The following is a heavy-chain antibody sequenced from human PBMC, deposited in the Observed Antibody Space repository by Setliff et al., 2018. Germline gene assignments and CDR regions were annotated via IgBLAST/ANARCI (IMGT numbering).Heavy chain of an antibody. CDR1: GFTFDNYW. CDR3: ARDRGGASTRDH. V-gene: IGHV3-7*03. J-gene: IGHJ4*02. D-gene: IGHD1-26*01. CDR2: IKPDGTET. Sequence: GGSLRLSCVASGFTFDNYWMGWVRQPPGKGLEWLANIKPDGTETYYVDSVKGRLTVSRDNPKNSLYLQMSSLRAEDTAIYYCARDRGGASTRDHWGQGTLVTVSS.